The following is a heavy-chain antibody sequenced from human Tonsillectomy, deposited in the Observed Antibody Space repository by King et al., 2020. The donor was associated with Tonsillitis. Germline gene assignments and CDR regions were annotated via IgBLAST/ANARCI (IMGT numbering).Heavy chain of an antibody. Sequence: VQLQESGPGLVKPSETLSLTCAVSGYSISSGYYWGWIRQPPGKGLEWIGSIHHSGSTYYNPSVKSRVTISVDTSKNQFSLRLSSVTAADTAVYFCVRDGGGAHRGYYTGVSNYGGRGTRVTVSS. CDR2: IHHSGST. V-gene: IGHV4-38-2*02. J-gene: IGHJ4*02. CDR1: GYSISSGYY. CDR3: VRDGGGAHRGYYTGVSNY. D-gene: IGHD5-12*01.